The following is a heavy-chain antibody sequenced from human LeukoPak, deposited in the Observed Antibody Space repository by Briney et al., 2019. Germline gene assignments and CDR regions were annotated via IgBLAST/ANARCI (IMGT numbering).Heavy chain of an antibody. CDR1: GFTFDDYA. CDR3: AKVSSSWSWVYYFDY. D-gene: IGHD6-13*01. V-gene: IGHV3-43D*03. CDR2: ISWDGGST. J-gene: IGHJ4*02. Sequence: GGSLRLSCAASGFTFDDYAMHWVRQAPGKGLEWVSLISWDGGSTYYADSVKGRFTISRDNSKNSLYLQMNSLRAEDTALYYCAKVSSSWSWVYYFDYWGQGTLVTVSS.